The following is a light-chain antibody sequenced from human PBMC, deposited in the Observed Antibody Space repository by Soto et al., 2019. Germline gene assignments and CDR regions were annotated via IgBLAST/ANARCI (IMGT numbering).Light chain of an antibody. J-gene: IGKJ1*01. CDR3: QHYGPSLGT. CDR1: QSVSSDY. Sequence: EIVLTQSPGTLSLSPGERATLSCRASQSVSSDYLAWYQQKPGQAPRLLISGASSGATGIPDRFSGTGSGTDFTLTISRLEPEDFAVYYCQHYGPSLGTFGQGTKVEIK. V-gene: IGKV3-20*01. CDR2: GAS.